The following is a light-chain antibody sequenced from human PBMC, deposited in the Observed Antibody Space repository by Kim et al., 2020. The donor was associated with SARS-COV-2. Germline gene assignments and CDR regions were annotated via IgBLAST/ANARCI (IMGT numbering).Light chain of an antibody. CDR3: HQYGSSLWT. Sequence: EIVLTQYPGTLSLSPGERATLSCRASQSVSSSYLGWYQQKPGQAPRLLIYGASSRATGIPDRFSGSGSGTDFTLTISRLEPEDFAVYYCHQYGSSLWTFGQGTKVDIK. J-gene: IGKJ1*01. V-gene: IGKV3-20*01. CDR1: QSVSSSY. CDR2: GAS.